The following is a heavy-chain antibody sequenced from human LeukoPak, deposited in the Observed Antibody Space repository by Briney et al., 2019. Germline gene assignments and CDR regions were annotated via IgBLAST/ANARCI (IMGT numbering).Heavy chain of an antibody. Sequence: SETLSLTCAVYGGSFSGYYWSWIRQPPGKGLEWIGEINHSGSTNYNPSLESRVTISVDTSKNQFSLKLSSVTAADTAVYYCARWREYALDYWGQGTLVTVSS. CDR3: ARWREYALDY. D-gene: IGHD2-2*01. CDR1: GGSFSGYY. J-gene: IGHJ4*02. V-gene: IGHV4-34*01. CDR2: INHSGST.